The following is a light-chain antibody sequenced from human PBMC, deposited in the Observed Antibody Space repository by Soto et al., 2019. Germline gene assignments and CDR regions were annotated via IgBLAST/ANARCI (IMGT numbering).Light chain of an antibody. CDR1: QTIYSN. CDR2: RAS. CDR3: KQYQNLWT. J-gene: IGKJ1*01. Sequence: IMMTQSPATLSVSLGERATLSCRAGQTIYSNVAWYQQRPGQAPRLLIYRASTRATGVPARFSGSGSGTEFTLTISSRQSEDFAIDYCKQYQNLWTFGQGTKVEIK. V-gene: IGKV3-15*01.